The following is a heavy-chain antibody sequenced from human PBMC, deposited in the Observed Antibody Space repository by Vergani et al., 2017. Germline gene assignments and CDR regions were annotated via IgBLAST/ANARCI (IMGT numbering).Heavy chain of an antibody. Sequence: QVQLVQSGAEVKKPGSSVKVSCKASGGTFSSYAISWVRQAPGQGLEWMGGIIPIFGTANYAQKFQGRVTITADESTRTAYMELSSLRAEDTAVYYCASRAGDYVILTGYSPFVYGSQGTLVTVSS. CDR1: GGTFSSYA. V-gene: IGHV1-69*12. CDR2: IIPIFGTA. J-gene: IGHJ4*02. CDR3: ASRAGDYVILTGYSPFVY. D-gene: IGHD3-9*01.